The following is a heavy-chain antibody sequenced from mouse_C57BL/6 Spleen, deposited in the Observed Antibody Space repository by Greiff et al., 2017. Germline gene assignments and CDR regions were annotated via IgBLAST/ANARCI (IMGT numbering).Heavy chain of an antibody. V-gene: IGHV1-69*01. Sequence: QVQLQQPGAELVMPGASVKLSCKASGYTFTSYWMHWVKQRPGQGLEWIGEIDPSDSYTNYNQKFKGKSTLTVDKSSSTAYMQLSSLTSEDSAVYYFARSRGGSFWFAYWGQGTLVTVSA. CDR2: IDPSDSYT. J-gene: IGHJ3*01. CDR1: GYTFTSYW. CDR3: ARSRGGSFWFAY. D-gene: IGHD6-1*01.